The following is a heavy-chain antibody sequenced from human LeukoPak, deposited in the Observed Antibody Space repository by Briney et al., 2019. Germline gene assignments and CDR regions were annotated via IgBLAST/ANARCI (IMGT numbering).Heavy chain of an antibody. CDR3: ARDLGVLHGTLFHF. D-gene: IGHD1-1*01. J-gene: IGHJ4*02. Sequence: ASVKVSCKASGYTFTSYGISWVRQAPGQRLEWMGWISAYNGNTNYAQKRQGRVTMTTDTSTRTAYMELRSLRSDSTTVYYSARDLGVLHGTLFHFGGQGTLVSVSS. V-gene: IGHV1-18*01. CDR2: ISAYNGNT. CDR1: GYTFTSYG.